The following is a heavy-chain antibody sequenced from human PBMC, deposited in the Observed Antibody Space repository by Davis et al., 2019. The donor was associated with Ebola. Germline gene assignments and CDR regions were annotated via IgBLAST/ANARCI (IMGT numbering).Heavy chain of an antibody. V-gene: IGHV3-23*01. CDR3: AKDTSNIWFDV. Sequence: PGGSLRLSCAASGFVFSSYAMSWVRRAPGKGLEWVSTIGLSADTYYANSVKGRFTISRDNSRNTLHLQMDSLRVDDTAIYYYAKDTSNIWFDVWGQGTMVTVSS. D-gene: IGHD2/OR15-2a*01. CDR1: GFVFSSYA. J-gene: IGHJ3*01. CDR2: IGLSADT.